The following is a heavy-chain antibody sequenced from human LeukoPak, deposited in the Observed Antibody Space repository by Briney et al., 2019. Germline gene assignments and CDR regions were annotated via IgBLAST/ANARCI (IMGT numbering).Heavy chain of an antibody. CDR2: ISYGGDNK. V-gene: IGHV3-30-3*01. Sequence: GGSLRLSCAASGFTFSSYAMHWVRQAPGKGLEWVAFISYGGDNKHYADSVKGRFTFSRDNTKNTVYLQMSSLTVEDTAVYYCARDFSSGSFLDYWGQGTLATVSS. J-gene: IGHJ4*02. D-gene: IGHD1-26*01. CDR1: GFTFSSYA. CDR3: ARDFSSGSFLDY.